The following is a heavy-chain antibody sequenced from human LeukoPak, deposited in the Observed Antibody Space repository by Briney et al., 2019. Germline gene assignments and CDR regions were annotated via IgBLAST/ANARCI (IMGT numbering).Heavy chain of an antibody. Sequence: SVKVSCKASGGTFSSYAISWVRQAPGQGLEWMGGIIPIFGTTNYAQKFQDRVTITADKSTSTAYMELSSLRAEDTAVYYCARESYYYDSSGYNPNGAFDIWGQGTMVTVSS. CDR3: ARESYYYDSSGYNPNGAFDI. V-gene: IGHV1-69*06. J-gene: IGHJ3*02. CDR2: IIPIFGTT. CDR1: GGTFSSYA. D-gene: IGHD3-22*01.